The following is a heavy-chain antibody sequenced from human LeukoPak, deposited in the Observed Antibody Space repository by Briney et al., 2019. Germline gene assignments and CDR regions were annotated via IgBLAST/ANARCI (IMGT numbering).Heavy chain of an antibody. CDR2: ISGSGGST. D-gene: IGHD6-13*01. V-gene: IGHV3-23*01. J-gene: IGHJ6*03. CDR1: GFTFSSYA. CDR3: ARDGIAAAGPYYYYYMDV. Sequence: PGGSLRLSCAASGFTFSSYAMSWVRQAPGKGLEWVSAISGSGGSTYYADSVKGRFTISRDNAKNSLYLQMNSLRAEDTAVYYCARDGIAAAGPYYYYYMDVWGKGTTVTVSS.